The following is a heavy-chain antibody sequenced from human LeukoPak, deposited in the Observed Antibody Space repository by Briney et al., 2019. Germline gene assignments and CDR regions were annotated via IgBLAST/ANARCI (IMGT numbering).Heavy chain of an antibody. D-gene: IGHD2-21*02. V-gene: IGHV3-33*01. Sequence: GGSLRLSCAASGFTFSSYGIHWVRQAPGKGLEWVAVIWNDGRNKYYADSVKGRFTISRDNSKKTVLLQMNRLRAEDTAIYCCGRDWGSDEAIDYWGQGTLVTVSS. CDR3: GRDWGSDEAIDY. CDR1: GFTFSSYG. CDR2: IWNDGRNK. J-gene: IGHJ4*02.